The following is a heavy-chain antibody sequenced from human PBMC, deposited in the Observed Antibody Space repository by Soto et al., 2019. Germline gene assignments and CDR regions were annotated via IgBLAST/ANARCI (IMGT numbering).Heavy chain of an antibody. J-gene: IGHJ2*01. CDR2: LSSNGGST. CDR3: AKNTVRWYFDR. CDR1: GFTFNIYA. V-gene: IGHV3-23*01. Sequence: EVQLLESGGGLVQPGGSLRLSCAASGFTFNIYAMSWVRQAPGKGLEWVSSLSSNGGSTYYADSGRGRFTISRDNSKGTLYLQMNSLKAEDTAVYYCAKNTVRWYFDRWGRGTLVTVSS. D-gene: IGHD4-17*01.